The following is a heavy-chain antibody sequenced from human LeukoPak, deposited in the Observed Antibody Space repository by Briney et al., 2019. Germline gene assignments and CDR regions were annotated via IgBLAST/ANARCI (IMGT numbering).Heavy chain of an antibody. V-gene: IGHV4-59*01. J-gene: IGHJ4*02. Sequence: SETLSLTCTVSGGSISSYYWSWIRQPPGKGLEWIGYIYYSGSTNYNPSLKSRVTISVDTSKNQFSLKLSSVTAANTAVYYCARGALAGYYFDYWGQGTLVTVSS. D-gene: IGHD6-6*01. CDR1: GGSISSYY. CDR2: IYYSGST. CDR3: ARGALAGYYFDY.